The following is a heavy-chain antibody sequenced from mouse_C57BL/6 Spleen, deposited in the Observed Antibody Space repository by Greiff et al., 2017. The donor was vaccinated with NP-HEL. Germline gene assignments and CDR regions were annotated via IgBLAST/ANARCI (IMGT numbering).Heavy chain of an antibody. CDR3: AREGGYYYGSSPHFDY. D-gene: IGHD1-1*01. CDR2: IYPSDSET. J-gene: IGHJ2*01. CDR1: GYTFTSYW. Sequence: QVQLQQPGAELVRPGSSVKLSCKASGYTFTSYWMDWVKQRPGQGLEWIGNIYPSDSETHYNQKFKDKATLTVDKSSSTAYMQLSSLTSEDSAVYYCAREGGYYYGSSPHFDYWGQGTTLTVSS. V-gene: IGHV1-61*01.